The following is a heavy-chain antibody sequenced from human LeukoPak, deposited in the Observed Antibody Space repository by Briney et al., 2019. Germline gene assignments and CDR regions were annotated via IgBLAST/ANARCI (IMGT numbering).Heavy chain of an antibody. Sequence: PSETLSLTCTVSGGSISSSSYYWGWIRQPPGTGLEWIGSIYYSGSTYYNPSLKSRVTISVDTSKNQFSLKLSSVTAADTAVYYCARVGYSGYQRWFDPWGQGTLVTVSS. J-gene: IGHJ5*02. D-gene: IGHD5-12*01. CDR2: IYYSGST. V-gene: IGHV4-39*07. CDR1: GGSISSSSYY. CDR3: ARVGYSGYQRWFDP.